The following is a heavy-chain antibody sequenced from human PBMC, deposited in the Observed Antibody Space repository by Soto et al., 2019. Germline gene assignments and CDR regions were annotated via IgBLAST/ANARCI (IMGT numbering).Heavy chain of an antibody. CDR2: ISYDGANK. Sequence: VGSLRLSCVGSGFTFSSYGMFWVRQAPGRGLEWVAVISYDGANKDYGDSVKGRFTTSRDNSQNTLFLQMNSLRVEDTGVYYCARVLEASRSFYNPWAYWGQGILVTVSS. CDR3: ARVLEASRSFYNPWAY. V-gene: IGHV3-30-3*01. D-gene: IGHD3-10*01. CDR1: GFTFSSYG. J-gene: IGHJ4*02.